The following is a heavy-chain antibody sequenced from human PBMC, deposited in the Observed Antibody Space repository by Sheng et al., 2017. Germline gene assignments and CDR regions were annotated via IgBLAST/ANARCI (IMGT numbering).Heavy chain of an antibody. CDR2: ITTGSEKM. CDR3: VRGNVGATSGMGV. J-gene: IGHJ6*02. Sequence: EVQLVESGGGLVQPGGSLRLSCAASGFTFFDFTMNWVRQGPGKGLEWVSTITTGSEKMYYADSVKGRFTVSRDNAKGSLDLQMDSLRVEDTGVYFCVRGNVGATSGMGVWGQGTTVIVSS. D-gene: IGHD1-26*01. V-gene: IGHV3-21*01. CDR1: GFTFFDFT.